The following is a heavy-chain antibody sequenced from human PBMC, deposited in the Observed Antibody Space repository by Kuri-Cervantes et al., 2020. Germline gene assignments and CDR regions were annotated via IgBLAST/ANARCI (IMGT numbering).Heavy chain of an antibody. CDR1: GYTFTGYY. CDR3: ARDLQQLIHYYYGMDV. Sequence: ASVKVSCKASGYTFTGYYMHWVRQAPGQGLEWMGGINPNSGDAHYTQKFQDRVSMTRDTSISTAYMELSRLTSDDTAMYYCARDLQQLIHYYYGMDVWGQGTTVTVSS. V-gene: IGHV1-2*02. J-gene: IGHJ6*02. D-gene: IGHD6-13*01. CDR2: INPNSGDA.